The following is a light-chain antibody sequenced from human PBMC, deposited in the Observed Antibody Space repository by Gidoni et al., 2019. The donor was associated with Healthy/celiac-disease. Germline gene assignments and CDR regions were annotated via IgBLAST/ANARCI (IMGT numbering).Light chain of an antibody. J-gene: IGKJ2*01. CDR2: GAS. V-gene: IGKV3-20*01. CDR1: QSVSSSY. Sequence: EIVLTHSPVTLSLSPGERATLSCRASQSVSSSYLAWYQQKPGQAPRLLIYGASSRATGIPDRFSGSGSGTDFTLTISRLEPEDFAVYYCQQYGSSRNTFGQGTKLEIK. CDR3: QQYGSSRNT.